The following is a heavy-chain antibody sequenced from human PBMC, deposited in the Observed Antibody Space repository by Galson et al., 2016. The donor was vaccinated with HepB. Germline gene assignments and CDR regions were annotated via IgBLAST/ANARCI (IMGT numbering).Heavy chain of an antibody. CDR3: ARMYCSSSSCYFDS. Sequence: IYSDGSTKYYADSVKGRFTISRDNSKNTLDLQMSSLKVEDTAVYYCARMYCSSSSCYFDSWGQGALVTVSS. D-gene: IGHD2-2*01. CDR2: IYSDGSTK. V-gene: IGHV3-33*01. J-gene: IGHJ4*02.